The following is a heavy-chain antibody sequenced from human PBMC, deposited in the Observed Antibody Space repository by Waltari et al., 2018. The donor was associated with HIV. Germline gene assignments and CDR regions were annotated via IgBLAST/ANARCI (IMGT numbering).Heavy chain of an antibody. CDR1: GFTFTKAW. CDR2: IKNKADGETI. J-gene: IGHJ4*02. Sequence: EVQLVESGGGLVQPGGSLRLYGAASGFTFTKAWMGWVRQAPGKGLEWIVRIKNKADGETIDYAAPVKGRFTISRDDSKNTVYLQMNSLKTEDTAVYFCAWHYYDYWGQGTLVTVSS. V-gene: IGHV3-15*01. CDR3: AWHYYDY.